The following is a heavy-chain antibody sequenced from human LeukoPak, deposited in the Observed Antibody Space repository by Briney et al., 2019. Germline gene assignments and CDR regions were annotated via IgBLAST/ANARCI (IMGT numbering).Heavy chain of an antibody. CDR2: ISYHGSNK. CDR1: GFTFSSYY. CDR3: ARSPERLGQGHLDS. V-gene: IGHV3-30*04. D-gene: IGHD3/OR15-3a*01. Sequence: PGRSLRLSCAASGFTFSSYYMHWVRQAPGKGLEWLTLISYHGSNKDYTDSVKGRFTVSRDNSKNTLFLQMNSLRTEDTAIYFCARSPERLGQGHLDSLGQGTLVTVSS. J-gene: IGHJ4*02.